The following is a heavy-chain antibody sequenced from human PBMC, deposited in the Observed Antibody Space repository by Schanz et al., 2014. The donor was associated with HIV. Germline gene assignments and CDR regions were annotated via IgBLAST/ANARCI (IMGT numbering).Heavy chain of an antibody. CDR1: GGSISSSGYY. J-gene: IGHJ3*01. Sequence: QVQLQESGPGLVKPSQTLSLTCTVSGGSISSSGYYWTWIRQHPGKGLEGIGYTYYSGSTYYNPSLKSRVTISLDTPKNQFSLKLNSVTAADTAVYYCARQAGSSATWGQGTMVTVSS. CDR3: ARQAGSSAT. CDR2: TYYSGST. V-gene: IGHV4-31*03. D-gene: IGHD6-25*01.